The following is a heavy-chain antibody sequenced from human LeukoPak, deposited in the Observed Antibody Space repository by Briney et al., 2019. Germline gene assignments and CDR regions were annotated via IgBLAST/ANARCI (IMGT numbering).Heavy chain of an antibody. CDR1: GGSISHYY. CDR3: AREDPQTTVPEGMDV. J-gene: IGHJ6*02. D-gene: IGHD4-17*01. CDR2: IYYSGTT. Sequence: SETLSLTCTASGGSISHYYWSWIRQSPGKGLEWIGYIYYSGTTNYNPSLKSRVTISVDTSRNQFSLQLRSVTAAVTAVYYCAREDPQTTVPEGMDVWGQGTTVIVSS. V-gene: IGHV4-59*01.